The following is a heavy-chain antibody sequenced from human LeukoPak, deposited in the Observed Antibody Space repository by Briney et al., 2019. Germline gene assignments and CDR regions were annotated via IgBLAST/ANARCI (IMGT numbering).Heavy chain of an antibody. V-gene: IGHV3-7*01. CDR2: IGDGASDK. CDR1: GFSFSSYW. Sequence: GGSLRLSCTDSGFSFSSYWMGWVRQAPGKGLEWVANIGDGASDKYYMDSVMGRFTISRDNAKKSLYLQMYSLRAEDTALYYCARTFSSGWYSPRIYFDYWGQGTLVTVSS. CDR3: ARTFSSGWYSPRIYFDY. J-gene: IGHJ4*02. D-gene: IGHD6-19*01.